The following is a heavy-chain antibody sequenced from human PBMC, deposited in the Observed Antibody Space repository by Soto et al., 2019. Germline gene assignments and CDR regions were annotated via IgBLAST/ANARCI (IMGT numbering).Heavy chain of an antibody. Sequence: GGSLRLSCTASGFTFGDYAMSWVRQAPGKGLEWVGFIRSKAYGGTTEYAASMRGRFTISRDDSKSIAYLQMNSLKTEDTAVYYCTLEQWLTYEANTYYFDYWGQGTLVTVSS. J-gene: IGHJ4*02. CDR1: GFTFGDYA. V-gene: IGHV3-49*04. CDR3: TLEQWLTYEANTYYFDY. D-gene: IGHD6-19*01. CDR2: IRSKAYGGTT.